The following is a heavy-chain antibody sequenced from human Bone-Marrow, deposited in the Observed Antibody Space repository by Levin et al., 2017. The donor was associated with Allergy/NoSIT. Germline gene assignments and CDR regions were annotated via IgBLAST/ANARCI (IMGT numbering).Heavy chain of an antibody. V-gene: IGHV3-23*01. CDR3: TREKPDLDY. D-gene: IGHD1-26*01. CDR2: ISGSGGST. CDR1: GFTFRSYA. Sequence: ASVKVSCAAFGFTFRSYAMSWVRQAPGKGLEWVSAISGSGGSTKYADSVKGRFTISRDNSKNTLYLQMNSLRAEDTAVYHCTREKPDLDYWGQGTLVTVSS. J-gene: IGHJ4*02.